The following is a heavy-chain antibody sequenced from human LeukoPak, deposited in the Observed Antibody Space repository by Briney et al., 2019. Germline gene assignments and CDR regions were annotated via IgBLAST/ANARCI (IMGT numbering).Heavy chain of an antibody. CDR1: GFTFSSYA. D-gene: IGHD3-22*01. CDR3: AKDRVYYVYYFDY. V-gene: IGHV3-23*01. CDR2: VSGSGGST. J-gene: IGHJ4*02. Sequence: GGSLRLSCAASGFTFSSYAMSWVRQAPGKGLEWVSAVSGSGGSTYYADSVKGRFTISRDNSKNTLYLQMDSLRAEDTAVYYCAKDRVYYVYYFDYWGQGTLVTVSS.